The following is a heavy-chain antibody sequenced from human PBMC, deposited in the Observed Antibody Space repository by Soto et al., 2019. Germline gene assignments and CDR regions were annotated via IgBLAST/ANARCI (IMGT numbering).Heavy chain of an antibody. V-gene: IGHV3-30*18. CDR3: AKGVGDSSGYPDY. CDR1: GFTFSSYG. D-gene: IGHD3-22*01. Sequence: QVQLVESGGGVVQPGRSLRLSCAASGFTFSSYGMHWVRQAPGEGLEWVAVISYDGSNKYYADSVKGRFTISRDNSKNTLYLQMSSLRAEDTAVYYCAKGVGDSSGYPDYWGQGTLVTVSS. CDR2: ISYDGSNK. J-gene: IGHJ4*02.